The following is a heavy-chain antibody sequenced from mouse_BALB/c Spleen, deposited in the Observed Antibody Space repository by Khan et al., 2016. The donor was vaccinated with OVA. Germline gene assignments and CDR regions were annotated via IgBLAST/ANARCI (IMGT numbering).Heavy chain of an antibody. CDR1: GYSITSNYA. V-gene: IGHV3-2*02. J-gene: IGHJ4*01. CDR2: ISYSGST. D-gene: IGHD1-1*01. Sequence: EVQLQESGPGLVKPSQSLSLTCTVTGYSITSNYAWNWIRQFPGNKLEWMGYISYSGSTRYNPSLKSRISITRDTSKNQFFLQLSSVTTEDTATYYCARGNYYGYAMDYWGQGTSVTVSS. CDR3: ARGNYYGYAMDY.